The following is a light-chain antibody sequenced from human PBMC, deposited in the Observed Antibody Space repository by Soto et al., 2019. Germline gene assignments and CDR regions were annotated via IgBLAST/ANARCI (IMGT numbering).Light chain of an antibody. Sequence: AIQVTQSPSSLSASVGDRVTITCRASQDIRNDLAWYQQKPGQAPNLLIFAAFNLQSGVPSRFSGGGSGTHFTLTISSLQPDDFASYFCLQYYNFSWTFGQGTRLEIK. J-gene: IGKJ5*01. CDR3: LQYYNFSWT. V-gene: IGKV1-6*01. CDR2: AAF. CDR1: QDIRND.